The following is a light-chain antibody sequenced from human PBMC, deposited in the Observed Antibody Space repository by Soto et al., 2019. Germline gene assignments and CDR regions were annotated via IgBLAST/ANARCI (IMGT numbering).Light chain of an antibody. CDR2: DVT. CDR1: NSDVGNYNF. Sequence: QSALTQPRSVSGSPGQAVTISCTGTNSDVGNYNFVSWYQHHPGKAPKLMTYDVTKRPSGVPDRFSGSKSGNTASLTISGLQAEDEADYYCCTYAGSFHQFGGGTKLTVL. V-gene: IGLV2-11*01. CDR3: CTYAGSFHQ. J-gene: IGLJ3*02.